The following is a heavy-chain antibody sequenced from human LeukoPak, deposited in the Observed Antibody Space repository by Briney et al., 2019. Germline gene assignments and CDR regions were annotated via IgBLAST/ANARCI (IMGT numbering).Heavy chain of an antibody. J-gene: IGHJ4*02. V-gene: IGHV6-1*01. CDR1: GDSVSSNSAA. CDR3: ARVFGYYGSGSYYLDY. Sequence: SQTLSLTCAISGDSVSSNSAAWNWIRQSPSRGLEWLERTYYRSKWYNDYAVSVKSRITINPDTSKNQFSLQLNSVTPEDTAVYYCARVFGYYGSGSYYLDYWGQGTLVTVSS. CDR2: TYYRSKWYN. D-gene: IGHD3-10*01.